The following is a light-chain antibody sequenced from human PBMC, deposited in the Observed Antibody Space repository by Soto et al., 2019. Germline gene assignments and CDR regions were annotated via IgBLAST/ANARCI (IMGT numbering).Light chain of an antibody. CDR2: AAS. Sequence: IQMTQNPSSLSASIGDRVTISCRASQDISSSLNWYQHKSGKAPKLLIYAASGLHSGVPSRFSGSGSGTDFTLTISSLQPEDFATYYCQQSYVTPWTFGQGTKVDIK. CDR3: QQSYVTPWT. CDR1: QDISSS. J-gene: IGKJ1*01. V-gene: IGKV1-39*01.